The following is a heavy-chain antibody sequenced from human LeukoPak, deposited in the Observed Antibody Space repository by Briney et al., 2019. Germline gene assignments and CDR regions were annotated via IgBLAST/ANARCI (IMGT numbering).Heavy chain of an antibody. CDR3: ARDRYVDTATYDY. CDR2: ISSSSSYI. J-gene: IGHJ4*02. D-gene: IGHD5-18*01. V-gene: IGHV3-21*01. CDR1: GFTFSSYA. Sequence: GGSLRLSCAASGFTFSSYAMNWVRQAPGKGLKWVSPISSSSSYIYYADSVKGRFTISRDNAKNSLYLQMNSLRAEDTAVYYCARDRYVDTATYDYWGQGTLVTVSS.